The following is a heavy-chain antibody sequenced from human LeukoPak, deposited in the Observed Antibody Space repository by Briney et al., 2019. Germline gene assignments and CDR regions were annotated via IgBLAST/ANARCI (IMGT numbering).Heavy chain of an antibody. CDR2: INPNSGGT. CDR3: ARDAEVGATDFDY. CDR1: GYTFTVYY. J-gene: IGHJ4*02. V-gene: IGHV1-2*02. D-gene: IGHD1-26*01. Sequence: ASVKVSCKASGYTFTVYYMHWVRQAPGQGLEWMGWINPNSGGTNYAQKFQGRVTMTRDTSISTAYMELSRLRSDDTAVYYCARDAEVGATDFDYWGQGTLVTVSS.